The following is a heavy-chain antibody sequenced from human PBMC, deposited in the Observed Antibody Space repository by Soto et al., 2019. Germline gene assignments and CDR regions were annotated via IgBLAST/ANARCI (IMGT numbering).Heavy chain of an antibody. CDR1: GGSFSGYQ. Sequence: SETLSLTCAVYGGSFSGYQWTWIRQPPGKGLEWIGEINHRGSTNLNPSLGSRVTFLVDTSKYQFSLKLRSVTAADTAVYYCARGRQVAPSALFRRAGDYSLDVWGQGTTVTVSS. D-gene: IGHD2-2*01. CDR2: INHRGST. V-gene: IGHV4-34*01. J-gene: IGHJ6*02. CDR3: ARGRQVAPSALFRRAGDYSLDV.